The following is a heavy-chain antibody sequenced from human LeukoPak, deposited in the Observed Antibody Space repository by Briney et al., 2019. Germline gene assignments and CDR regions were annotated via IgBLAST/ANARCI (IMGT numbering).Heavy chain of an antibody. V-gene: IGHV3-23*01. CDR3: ARDFWDDFEYFDL. CDR1: GFTFSSHA. CDR2: INDSGSST. J-gene: IGHJ2*01. D-gene: IGHD3-3*01. Sequence: PGGSLRLSCAASGFTFSSHAMSWVRQAPGKGLEWVSAINDSGSSTYYADSVKGRVSISRDNSKNTLYLQMNSLRVEDTALYYCARDFWDDFEYFDLWGRGTLVTVSS.